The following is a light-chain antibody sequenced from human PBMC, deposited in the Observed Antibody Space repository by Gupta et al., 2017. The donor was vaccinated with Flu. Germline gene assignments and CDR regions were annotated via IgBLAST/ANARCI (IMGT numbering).Light chain of an antibody. Sequence: PGQTARIPCSGDALPKQYAYWYQQRPGQAPVLVIYKDNERPSGIPERFSGSSSGTTGTLTISGVQAEDEADYYCQSGDSSGTWVFGGGTKLTVL. J-gene: IGLJ3*02. CDR3: QSGDSSGTWV. V-gene: IGLV3-25*03. CDR2: KDN. CDR1: ALPKQY.